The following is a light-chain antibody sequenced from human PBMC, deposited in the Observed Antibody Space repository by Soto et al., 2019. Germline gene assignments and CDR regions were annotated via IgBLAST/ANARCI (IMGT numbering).Light chain of an antibody. CDR2: GAS. V-gene: IGKV3-20*01. CDR1: QSVSVY. J-gene: IGKJ3*01. CDR3: QQYAESPLT. Sequence: EIVLTQSPATLSLSPGERATLSCRASQSVSVYLAWYQQKPGQAPRLLIYGASTRAAAIPDRFIGSGSGTNFALTISRLEPEDFAVYYCQQYAESPLTFGPGTKVDIK.